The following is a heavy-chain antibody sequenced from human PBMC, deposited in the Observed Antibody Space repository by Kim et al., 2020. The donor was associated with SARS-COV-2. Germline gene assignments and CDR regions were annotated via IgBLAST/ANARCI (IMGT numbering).Heavy chain of an antibody. V-gene: IGHV1-18*04. CDR3: ARVPTYPDYYGSGSYARGWTAGAIGYFDL. CDR1: GYTFTSYG. J-gene: IGHJ2*01. Sequence: ASVKVSCKASGYTFTSYGISWVRQAPGQGLEWMGWISAYNGNTNYAQKLQGRVTMTTDTSTSTAYMELRSLRSDDTAVYYCARVPTYPDYYGSGSYARGWTAGAIGYFDLWGRGTLVTVSS. D-gene: IGHD3-10*01. CDR2: ISAYNGNT.